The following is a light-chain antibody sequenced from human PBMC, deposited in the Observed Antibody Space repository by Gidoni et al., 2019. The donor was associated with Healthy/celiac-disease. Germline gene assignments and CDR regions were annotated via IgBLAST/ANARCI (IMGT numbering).Light chain of an antibody. CDR2: DAS. CDR3: QQRSNWPPLT. CDR1: QRVSSY. Sequence: EIVLTQSPATLSLSPGERATLSCRASQRVSSYLACYQQKPGQAPRLLIDDASNMATGIPARFSGSGSGTDFTLTISSLEPEDFAVYYCQQRSNWPPLTFGGGTKVEIK. V-gene: IGKV3-11*01. J-gene: IGKJ4*01.